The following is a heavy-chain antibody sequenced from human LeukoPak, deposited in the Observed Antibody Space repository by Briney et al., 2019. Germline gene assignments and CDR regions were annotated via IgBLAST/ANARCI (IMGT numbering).Heavy chain of an antibody. CDR2: ISGSGGST. J-gene: IGHJ6*02. CDR1: GFTFSSYG. Sequence: GGSLRLSCAASGFTFSSYGMSWVRQAPGKGLEWVSAISGSGGSTYYADSVKGRFTISRDNSKNTLYLQMNSLRAEDTAVYYCAKDQFVAGYYYGMDVWGQGTTVTVSS. D-gene: IGHD6-13*01. CDR3: AKDQFVAGYYYGMDV. V-gene: IGHV3-23*01.